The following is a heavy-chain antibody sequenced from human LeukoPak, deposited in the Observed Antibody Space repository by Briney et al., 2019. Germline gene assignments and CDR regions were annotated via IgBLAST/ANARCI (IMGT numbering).Heavy chain of an antibody. Sequence: SVKVSCKASGGTFSSYAISWVRQAPGQGLEWMGGIIPIFGTANYAQKFQGRVTITTDESTSTAYMELSSLRSEDTAVYYCARDSVLRPRNWFDPWGQGTPVTVSS. J-gene: IGHJ5*02. V-gene: IGHV1-69*05. CDR2: IIPIFGTA. D-gene: IGHD3-3*01. CDR1: GGTFSSYA. CDR3: ARDSVLRPRNWFDP.